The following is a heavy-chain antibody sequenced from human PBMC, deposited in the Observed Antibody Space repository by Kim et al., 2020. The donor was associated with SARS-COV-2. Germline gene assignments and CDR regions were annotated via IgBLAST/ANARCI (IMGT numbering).Heavy chain of an antibody. J-gene: IGHJ3*02. V-gene: IGHV3-33*01. Sequence: GGSLRLSCAASGFTFSSYGMHWVLQAPGKGLEWVAVIWYDGSNKYYADSVKGRFTISRDNSKNTLYLQMNSLRAEDTAVYYCAREIVVVTNAFDIWGQGTMVTVSS. CDR1: GFTFSSYG. CDR3: AREIVVVTNAFDI. CDR2: IWYDGSNK. D-gene: IGHD2-21*02.